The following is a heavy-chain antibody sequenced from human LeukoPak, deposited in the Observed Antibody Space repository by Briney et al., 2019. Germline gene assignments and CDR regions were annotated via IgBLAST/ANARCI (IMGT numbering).Heavy chain of an antibody. CDR3: ARDPGGRIAAAGTYYFDY. J-gene: IGHJ4*02. V-gene: IGHV1-69*13. Sequence: GASVKVSCKASGYTFTGYYMHWVRQAPGQGLEWMGGIIPIFGTANYAQKFQGRVTITADESTSTAYMELSSLRSEDTAVYYCARDPGGRIAAAGTYYFDYWGQGTLVTVSS. D-gene: IGHD6-13*01. CDR1: GYTFTGYY. CDR2: IIPIFGTA.